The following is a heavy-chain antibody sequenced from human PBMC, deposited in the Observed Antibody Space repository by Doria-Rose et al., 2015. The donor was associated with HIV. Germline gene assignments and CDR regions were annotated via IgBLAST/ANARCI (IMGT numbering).Heavy chain of an antibody. CDR3: ARIKSSRWYHKYYFDF. D-gene: IGHD6-13*01. J-gene: IGHJ4*02. CDR2: IVSDDER. CDR1: GVSLSSPGMG. Sequence: QVTLKESGPVLVKPTETLTLTCTVSGVSLSSPGMGVGWIRQPPGKALEWLANIVSDDERSYKTSLKSRLTISRGTSKSQVVLTMTDMDPVDTATYYCARIKSSRWYHKYYFDFWGQGTLVIVSA. V-gene: IGHV2-26*01.